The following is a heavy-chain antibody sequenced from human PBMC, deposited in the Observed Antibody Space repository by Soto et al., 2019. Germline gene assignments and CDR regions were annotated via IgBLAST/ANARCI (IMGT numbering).Heavy chain of an antibody. CDR2: IYYSGTT. D-gene: IGHD3-10*01. V-gene: IGHV4-59*08. CDR3: ATGGFGELLRLDY. CDR1: GGSINSYY. Sequence: SETLSLTCTVSGGSINSYYWSWIRQPPGKGLEWIGYIYYSGTTNDNPSLKSRVTMSVDTSKNQFSLKLSSVTAADTAVYYCATGGFGELLRLDYWGQGTLVTVSS. J-gene: IGHJ4*02.